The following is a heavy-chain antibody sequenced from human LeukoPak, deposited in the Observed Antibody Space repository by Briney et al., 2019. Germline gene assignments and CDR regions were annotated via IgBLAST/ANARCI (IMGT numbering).Heavy chain of an antibody. J-gene: IGHJ4*02. D-gene: IGHD6-13*01. CDR2: INHSGST. CDR3: AGGRGYRTYPRHFDY. V-gene: IGHV4-34*01. Sequence: SETLSLTCAVYGGSFSGYYWSWIRQPPGKGLEWIGEINHSGSTNYNPSLKSRVTISVDTSKNQFSLKLSSVTAADTAVYYCAGGRGYRTYPRHFDYWGKGPLSPSPQ. CDR1: GGSFSGYY.